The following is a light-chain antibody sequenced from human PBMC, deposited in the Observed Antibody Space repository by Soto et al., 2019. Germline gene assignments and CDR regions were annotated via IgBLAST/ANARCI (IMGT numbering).Light chain of an antibody. V-gene: IGKV3D-20*02. J-gene: IGKJ1*01. CDR1: QTISNNY. Sequence: EIVLTQSPGTLTLSPGESAALSCRASQTISNNYLVWYRQKPGQAPRLLIYAVSSRAAGIPDRFSGSGSGTDFALTIARLEPEDSAVYYCQQLSNSPWTFGQGTRVEI. CDR2: AVS. CDR3: QQLSNSPWT.